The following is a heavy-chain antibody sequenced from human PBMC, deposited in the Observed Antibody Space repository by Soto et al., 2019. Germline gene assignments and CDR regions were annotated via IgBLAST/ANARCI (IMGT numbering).Heavy chain of an antibody. CDR2: ISGSGGST. CDR3: AKRDCSGGSCYSPYYFDY. CDR1: GFTFSSYV. V-gene: IGHV3-23*01. J-gene: IGHJ4*02. D-gene: IGHD2-15*01. Sequence: EVQLLESGGGLVQPGGSLRLSCAASGFTFSSYVMSWVRQAPGKGLEWVSAISGSGGSTYYADSVKGRFTISRDNSKNTLYLQMNSLRAEDTAVYYCAKRDCSGGSCYSPYYFDYWGQGTLVTVSS.